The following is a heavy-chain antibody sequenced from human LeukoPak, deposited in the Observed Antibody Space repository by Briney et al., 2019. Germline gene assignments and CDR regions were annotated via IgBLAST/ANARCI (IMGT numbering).Heavy chain of an antibody. J-gene: IGHJ4*02. CDR3: ATPGPLGGYFDY. V-gene: IGHV1-8*02. Sequence: ASVKVSCKASVYTFTNYDLNWVRQATGQGLEWLGWMNPNSGNTGYAQKFQGRVTMTEDTSTDTAYMELSSLRSEDTAVYYCATPGPLGGYFDYWGQGTLVTVSS. CDR1: VYTFTNYD. CDR2: MNPNSGNT.